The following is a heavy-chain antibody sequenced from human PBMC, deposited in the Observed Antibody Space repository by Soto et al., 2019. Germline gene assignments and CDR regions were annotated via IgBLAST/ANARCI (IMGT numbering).Heavy chain of an antibody. J-gene: IGHJ4*02. CDR1: GYTFTGYY. D-gene: IGHD3-10*01. CDR2: INPNSGGT. V-gene: IGHV1-2*04. Sequence: ASVKVSCKASGYTFTGYYMHWVRQAPGQGLEWMGWINPNSGGTNYAQKFQGWVTMTRDTSTSTAYMELSSLRSEDTAVYYCASHYYGSGSYPLWGQGTLVTVSS. CDR3: ASHYYGSGSYPL.